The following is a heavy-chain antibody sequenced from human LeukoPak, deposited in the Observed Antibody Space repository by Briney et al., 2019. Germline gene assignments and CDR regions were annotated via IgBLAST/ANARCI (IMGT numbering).Heavy chain of an antibody. CDR1: GGTFSSYA. CDR3: AREEVTVTTKPFDY. Sequence: ASVKVSCKASGGTFSSYAISWVRQAPGQGLEWMGRIIPIFGTANYAQKFQGGVTITTDESTSTAYMELSSLRSEDTAVYYCAREEVTVTTKPFDYWGQGTLVTVSS. D-gene: IGHD4-17*01. V-gene: IGHV1-69*05. J-gene: IGHJ4*02. CDR2: IIPIFGTA.